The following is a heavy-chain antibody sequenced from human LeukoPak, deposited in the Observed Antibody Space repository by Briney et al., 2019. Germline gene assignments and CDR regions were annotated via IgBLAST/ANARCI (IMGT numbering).Heavy chain of an antibody. CDR1: GYTFTGYY. D-gene: IGHD4-17*01. V-gene: IGHV1-2*02. Sequence: ASVKVSSKASGYTFTGYYMHRVRQAPGQGLEWMGWINPNSGGTNYEQKFQGRVIMTRDTSISTAYMELSRLRFDDTAVYYCARHMTTANNWFDPWGQGTLVTVSS. CDR2: INPNSGGT. CDR3: ARHMTTANNWFDP. J-gene: IGHJ5*02.